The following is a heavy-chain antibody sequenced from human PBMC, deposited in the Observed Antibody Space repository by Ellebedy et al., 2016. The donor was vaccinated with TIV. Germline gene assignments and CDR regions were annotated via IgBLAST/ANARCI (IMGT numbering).Heavy chain of an antibody. CDR2: INHSGST. D-gene: IGHD4-17*01. CDR3: ARGMTTVPLCWFDP. V-gene: IGHV4-34*01. J-gene: IGHJ5*02. CDR1: GGSFSGYY. Sequence: SETLSLTXAVYGGSFSGYYWSWIRQPPGKGLEWIGEINHSGSTNYNPSLKSRVTISVDTSKNQFSLKLSSVTAADTAVYYCARGMTTVPLCWFDPWGQGTLVTVSS.